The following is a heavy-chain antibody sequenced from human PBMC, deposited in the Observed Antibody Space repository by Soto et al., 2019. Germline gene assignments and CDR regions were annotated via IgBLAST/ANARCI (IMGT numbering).Heavy chain of an antibody. J-gene: IGHJ6*02. CDR2: IFSSDEK. CDR3: ARISGGSPYYYAMDV. CDR1: GFSLTNNKMG. D-gene: IGHD5-12*01. Sequence: QVTLKESGPVLVKPTETLTLTCTVSGFSLTNNKMGVSWIRQPPGKALEWLANIFSSDEKSYSTSLKSRLTISQDTSKRQVVLKVPNMDPVDTATYYCARISGGSPYYYAMDVWGQGTTVTVSS. V-gene: IGHV2-26*01.